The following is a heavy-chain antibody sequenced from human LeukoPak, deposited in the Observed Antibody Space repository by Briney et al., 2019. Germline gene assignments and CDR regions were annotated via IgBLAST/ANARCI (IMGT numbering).Heavy chain of an antibody. CDR2: IYYSGST. Sequence: PSETLSLTCTVSGGSISSSSYYWGWIRQPPGKGLEWIGSIYYSGSTYYNPSLKSRVTISVDTYKSQFSLKLSSVTAADTAVYYCAREGRYYYYYMEVWGKGTTVTVSS. CDR1: GGSISSSSYY. J-gene: IGHJ6*03. V-gene: IGHV4-39*02. CDR3: AREGRYYYYYMEV.